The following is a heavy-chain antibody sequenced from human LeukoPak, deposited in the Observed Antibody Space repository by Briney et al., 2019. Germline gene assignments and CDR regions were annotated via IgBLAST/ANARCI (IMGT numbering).Heavy chain of an antibody. CDR2: IRSTSSTI. V-gene: IGHV3-48*01. J-gene: IGHJ4*02. CDR3: ARGLDFWPGYSQGYFDF. D-gene: IGHD3/OR15-3a*01. CDR1: GFTFSSYG. Sequence: PGGSLRLSCAASGFTFSSYGMHWVRRVPEKGLEWVSYIRSTSSTIYYAGSVKGRFTISRDNAKNSLYLQMNSLRAEDTAIYYCARGLDFWPGYSQGYFDFWGQGSLVTVSS.